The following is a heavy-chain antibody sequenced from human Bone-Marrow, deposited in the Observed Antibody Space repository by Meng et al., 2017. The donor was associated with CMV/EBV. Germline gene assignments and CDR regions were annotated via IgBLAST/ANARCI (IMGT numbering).Heavy chain of an antibody. J-gene: IGHJ6*02. CDR3: ARDGPSGYCSSTSCHGDYYYYGMDV. CDR2: ISAYNGNT. Sequence: VKVSCKASGYTFTSYGISWVRQAPGQGLEWMGWISAYNGNTNYAQKLQGRVTMTTDTSTSTAYMELRSLRSDDTAVYYCARDGPSGYCSSTSCHGDYYYYGMDVWGQGTTVTVSS. D-gene: IGHD2-2*01. V-gene: IGHV1-18*01. CDR1: GYTFTSYG.